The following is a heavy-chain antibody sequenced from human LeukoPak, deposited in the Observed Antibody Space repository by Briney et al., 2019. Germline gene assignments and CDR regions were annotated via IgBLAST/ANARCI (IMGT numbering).Heavy chain of an antibody. V-gene: IGHV5-51*01. D-gene: IGHD3-3*01. J-gene: IGHJ4*02. CDR1: GYSFSNYW. CDR3: ARQATNRVVSDY. CDR2: IYPADSDT. Sequence: GESLKISCEGSGYSFSNYWIAWVRQMPGKGLEWMGIIYPADSDTGYSPSFQGQVTISADKSISTAYLQWSSLKASDTAMYYCARQATNRVVSDYWGQGTLVTVSS.